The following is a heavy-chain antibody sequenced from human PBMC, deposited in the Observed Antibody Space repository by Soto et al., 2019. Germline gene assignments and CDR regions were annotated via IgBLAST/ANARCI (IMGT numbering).Heavy chain of an antibody. CDR3: AKDWVGGSNKYYFEY. CDR2: ISHHGLKE. D-gene: IGHD1-26*01. Sequence: QVQLVESGGGVVRPGRSLRLSCVASGFTFRDYGMHWVRRAPGKGLEWVAGISHHGLKEHYADSVKGRFTISRDKSKKTVYLQLNSLRGDDTAVYYCAKDWVGGSNKYYFEYWGQGTLVTVSS. V-gene: IGHV3-30*18. CDR1: GFTFRDYG. J-gene: IGHJ4*02.